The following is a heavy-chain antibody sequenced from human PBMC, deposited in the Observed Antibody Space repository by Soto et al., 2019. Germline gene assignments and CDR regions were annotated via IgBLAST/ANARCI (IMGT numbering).Heavy chain of an antibody. J-gene: IGHJ6*03. V-gene: IGHV4-39*01. CDR1: GGSISSSSYY. CDR3: ARHVYDFWSGDYYYYLDV. Sequence: PSETLSLTCTVSGGSISSSSYYWGWIRQPPGKGLEWIGSIYYSGSTYYNPSLKSRVTISVDTSKNQFSLKLSSVTAADTAVYYCARHVYDFWSGDYYYYLDVWGKGTTVTVSS. CDR2: IYYSGST. D-gene: IGHD3-3*01.